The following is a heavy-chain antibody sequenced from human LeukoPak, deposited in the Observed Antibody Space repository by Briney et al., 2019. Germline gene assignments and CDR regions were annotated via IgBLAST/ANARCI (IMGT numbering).Heavy chain of an antibody. J-gene: IGHJ6*03. CDR1: GFTFGDYA. CDR2: IRSKAYGGTT. V-gene: IGHV3-49*04. Sequence: GGSLRLSCTASGFTFGDYAMSWVRQAPGKGLEWVGFIRSKAYGGTTEYAASVKGRFTISRDDSKSIAYLQMNSLKTEDTAVYYCTRDPSYDSSPDYMDVWGKGTTVTVSS. CDR3: TRDPSYDSSPDYMDV. D-gene: IGHD3-22*01.